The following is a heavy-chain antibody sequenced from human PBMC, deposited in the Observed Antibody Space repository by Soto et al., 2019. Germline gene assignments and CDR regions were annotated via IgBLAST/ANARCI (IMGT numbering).Heavy chain of an antibody. J-gene: IGHJ4*02. CDR3: ARENNVFPGGYFDY. CDR1: GGSISSGGYS. D-gene: IGHD2-21*01. Sequence: QLQLQESGSGLVKPSQTLSLTCAVSGGSISSGGYSWSWIRQPPGKGLEWIGYIYHSGSTYYNPSLNSRVTISVDRSKNQFSLKLSSGTAADTAVYYCARENNVFPGGYFDYWGQGTLVTVSS. V-gene: IGHV4-30-2*01. CDR2: IYHSGST.